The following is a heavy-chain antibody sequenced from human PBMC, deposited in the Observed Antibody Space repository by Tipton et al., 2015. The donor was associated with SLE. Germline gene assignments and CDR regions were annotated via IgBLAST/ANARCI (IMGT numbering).Heavy chain of an antibody. CDR3: ARGSCGGDCYTAFDI. D-gene: IGHD2-21*01. CDR2: ISSNGGST. CDR1: GFTFSSYA. J-gene: IGHJ3*02. V-gene: IGHV3-64*01. Sequence: LSLTCAASGFTFSSYAMHWVRQAPGQGLEYASAISSNGGSTYYANSVKGRFTISRDNSKNTLYLQMGSLRAEDMAVYYCARGSCGGDCYTAFDIWDQGTMVTVSS.